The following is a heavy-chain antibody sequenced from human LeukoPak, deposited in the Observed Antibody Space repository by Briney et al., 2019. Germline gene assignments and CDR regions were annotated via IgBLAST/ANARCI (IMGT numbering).Heavy chain of an antibody. CDR3: ARLEAVAATGNWFDP. CDR2: IYPGDSDT. CDR1: GYTFTSYW. Sequence: ASVKVSCKASGYTFTSYWIGWVRQMPGKGLEWMAIIYPGDSDTRFSPSFQGQGSISADKSITTAYLQWSSLKASDTAMYYCARLEAVAATGNWFDPWGQGTLVTVSS. J-gene: IGHJ5*02. D-gene: IGHD6-19*01. V-gene: IGHV5-51*01.